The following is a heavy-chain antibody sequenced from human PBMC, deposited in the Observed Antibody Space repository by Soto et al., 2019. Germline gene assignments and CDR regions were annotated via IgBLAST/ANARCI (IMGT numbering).Heavy chain of an antibody. CDR1: GFTFSYYP. CDR2: ISSDGSYK. V-gene: IGHV3-30-3*01. J-gene: IGHJ4*02. Sequence: QVQLVESGGGVVQPGRSLRLSCAASGFTFSYYPIHWVRQAPGKGLEWVAIISSDGSYKDYAGSVKGRFTISRDNHKNTLNLQMNSLRAEDTDVYYCARPEASGWFEYWGQGTLVTVSS. D-gene: IGHD6-19*01. CDR3: ARPEASGWFEY.